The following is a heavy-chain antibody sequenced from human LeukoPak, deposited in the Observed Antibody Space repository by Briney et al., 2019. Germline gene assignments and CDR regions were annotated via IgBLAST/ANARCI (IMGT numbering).Heavy chain of an antibody. CDR2: IRSEANSYAT. CDR3: ARLEEWATAPLAY. CDR1: GFTFSGSA. D-gene: IGHD3-3*01. Sequence: PGGSLRLSCAASGFTFSGSAMHWVRQASGKGLEWVGRIRSEANSYATLYVASVKGRFTISRDDSKNTADLQMNSLRAEDTAVYYCARLEEWATAPLAYWGQGTLVTVSS. V-gene: IGHV3-73*01. J-gene: IGHJ4*02.